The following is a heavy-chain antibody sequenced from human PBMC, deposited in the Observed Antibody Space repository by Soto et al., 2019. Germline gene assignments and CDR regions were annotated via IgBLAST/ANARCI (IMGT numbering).Heavy chain of an antibody. D-gene: IGHD1-26*01. V-gene: IGHV3-7*03. CDR2: IKKDGSET. Sequence: EVRLVESGGGLVQPGGSLRLSCAASGFTFSNYWMNWVRQAPGMGLEWLAIIKKDGSETYYVDSVKGRFTISRDNAKTSFFLQMNSLRADDPPVYYCVGGAGWESEHWGQGTLVTVSS. CDR3: VGGAGWESEH. CDR1: GFTFSNYW. J-gene: IGHJ1*01.